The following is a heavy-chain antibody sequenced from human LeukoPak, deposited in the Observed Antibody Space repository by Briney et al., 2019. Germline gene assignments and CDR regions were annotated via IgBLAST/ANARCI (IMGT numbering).Heavy chain of an antibody. CDR3: ARVRSPPEDNSNYRPVDY. D-gene: IGHD1-1*01. CDR1: GFSFSNYW. J-gene: IGHJ4*02. CDR2: MNQDETET. V-gene: IGHV3-7*03. Sequence: GGSLRLSCTVSGFSFSNYWMSWVRQAPGEGLEWMANMNQDETETNYVDSVKGRFIISRDNAKSSLFLRMNSLRVEDTAMYYCARVRSPPEDNSNYRPVDYWGQGILVTVSS.